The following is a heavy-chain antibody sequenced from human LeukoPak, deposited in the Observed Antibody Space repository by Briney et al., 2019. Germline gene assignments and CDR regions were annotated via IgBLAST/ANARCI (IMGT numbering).Heavy chain of an antibody. J-gene: IGHJ3*02. Sequence: GSLRLSCAASGFTFSGYWMSWVRQAPGKGLEWVANIKQDGSEKYYVDSVKGRFTISRDNAKNSLYLQLNSLRAEDTAVYYCAAEQQLVYGVFNIWGQGTMVTVSS. CDR2: IKQDGSEK. V-gene: IGHV3-7*03. D-gene: IGHD6-13*01. CDR1: GFTFSGYW. CDR3: AAEQQLVYGVFNI.